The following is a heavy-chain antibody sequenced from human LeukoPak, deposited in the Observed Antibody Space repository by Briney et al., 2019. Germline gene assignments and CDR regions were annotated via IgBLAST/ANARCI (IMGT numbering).Heavy chain of an antibody. Sequence: GSLRLPCAASGFTFSSYSMGWVRQAPGKELEWVSAISGSGGSTYYADSVKGRFTISRDNSKNTLYLQMNSLRAEDTAVYYCAKELRNYGYWGQGTLVTVSS. CDR2: ISGSGGST. CDR1: GFTFSSYS. J-gene: IGHJ4*02. CDR3: AKELRNYGY. D-gene: IGHD4-11*01. V-gene: IGHV3-23*01.